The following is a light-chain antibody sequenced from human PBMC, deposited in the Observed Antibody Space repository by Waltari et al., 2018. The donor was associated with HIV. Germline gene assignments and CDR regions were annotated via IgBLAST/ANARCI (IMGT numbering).Light chain of an antibody. CDR2: RNN. V-gene: IGLV1-47*01. CDR3: ATWDDTLSGHVV. CDR1: SSNIGSNY. J-gene: IGLJ2*01. Sequence: QSVLTQPPSASGTPGQRITISCSGSSSNIGSNYVYWYQQLPGTAPKLLIYRNNQLPSGVPDRFSGSKSGTSASLAISGLRSEDEADYYCATWDDTLSGHVVFGGGTKLNVL.